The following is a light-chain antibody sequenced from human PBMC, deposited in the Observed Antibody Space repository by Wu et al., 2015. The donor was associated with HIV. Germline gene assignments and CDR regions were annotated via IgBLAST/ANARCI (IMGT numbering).Light chain of an antibody. CDR3: QQYDYLPYT. CDR2: DAS. CDR1: QDISNY. J-gene: IGKJ2*01. V-gene: IGKV1-33*01. Sequence: DIQMTQSPSSLSASVGDRVTITCQASQDISNYLNWYQQKPGKAPKLLIYDASNLETGVPSRFSGSGSGTDFTFTISSLQPEDIATYYCQQYDYLPYTFGQGTKLEDQT.